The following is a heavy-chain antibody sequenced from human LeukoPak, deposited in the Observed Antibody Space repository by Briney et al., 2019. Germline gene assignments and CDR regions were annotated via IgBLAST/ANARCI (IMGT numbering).Heavy chain of an antibody. D-gene: IGHD3-22*01. CDR1: GFTFSSYS. Sequence: GGSLRLSCAASGFTFSSYSMNWVRQAPGKGLEWVSSISSSSYIYYADSVKGRFTISRDNAKNSLYLQMNSLRAEDTAVYYCARSWPHYYDSSGYYTKWGQGTLVTVSS. CDR2: ISSSSYI. CDR3: ARSWPHYYDSSGYYTK. V-gene: IGHV3-21*01. J-gene: IGHJ4*02.